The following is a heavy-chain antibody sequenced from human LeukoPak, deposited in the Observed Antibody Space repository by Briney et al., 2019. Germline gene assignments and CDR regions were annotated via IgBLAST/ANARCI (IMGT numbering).Heavy chain of an antibody. V-gene: IGHV4-4*02. Sequence: SGTLSLTCAVSGVSISSNLWWTWVRQPPGKGLEWIAEIHHSGSINYNPSLKSRVTISVDKAKNQFSLKLSSVTAADTAMYYCARARYYYSYYMDVWGKGTTVTISS. CDR2: IHHSGSI. J-gene: IGHJ6*03. CDR1: GVSISSNLW. CDR3: ARARYYYSYYMDV.